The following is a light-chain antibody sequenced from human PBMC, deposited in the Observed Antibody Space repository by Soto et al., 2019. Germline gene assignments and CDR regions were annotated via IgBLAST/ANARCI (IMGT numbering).Light chain of an antibody. CDR3: SSYTSSSTPV. CDR2: DVS. Sequence: QSALTQPASVSGSPGQSNTISCTGTSSDVGGYNYVSWYQQHPGKAPKLMIYDVSNRPSGVSNRFSGSKSGNTASLTISGLHAEYEADYYCSSYTSSSTPVFGGRTKLTVL. J-gene: IGLJ2*01. CDR1: SSDVGGYNY. V-gene: IGLV2-14*01.